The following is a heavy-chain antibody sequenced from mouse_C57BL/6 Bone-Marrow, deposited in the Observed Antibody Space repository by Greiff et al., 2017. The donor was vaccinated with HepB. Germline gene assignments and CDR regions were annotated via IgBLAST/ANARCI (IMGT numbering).Heavy chain of an antibody. J-gene: IGHJ4*01. V-gene: IGHV5-12*01. CDR3: ARLVYYYGSSYPYAMDY. Sequence: EVKLVESGGGLVQPGGSLKLSCAASGFTFSDYYMYWVRQTPEKRLEWVAYISNGGGSTYYPDTVKGRFTISRDNAKNTLYLQMSRLKSEDTAMYYCARLVYYYGSSYPYAMDYWGQGTSVTVSS. D-gene: IGHD1-1*01. CDR2: ISNGGGST. CDR1: GFTFSDYY.